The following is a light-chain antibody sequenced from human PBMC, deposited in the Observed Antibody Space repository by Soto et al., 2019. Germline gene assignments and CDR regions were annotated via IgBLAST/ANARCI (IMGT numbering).Light chain of an antibody. CDR3: QQYQNWPPMYA. V-gene: IGKV3-15*01. Sequence: EIVMTQSPATLSVSPGERVILSCRASEGISSNSAWYQHVPGQAPRLLMYAASTRATDVPARFSGSGSGTEFTLTISSLQSEDFAVYFCQQYQNWPPMYAFGQGTKLQIK. J-gene: IGKJ2*01. CDR2: AAS. CDR1: EGISSN.